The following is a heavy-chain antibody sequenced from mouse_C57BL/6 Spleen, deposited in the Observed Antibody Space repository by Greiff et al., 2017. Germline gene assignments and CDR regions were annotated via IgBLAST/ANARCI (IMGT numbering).Heavy chain of an antibody. CDR3: ARTNTPYYFDY. D-gene: IGHD5-2*01. Sequence: EVQLQQSGPELVKPGASVKISCKASGYSFTGYYMNWVKQSPEKSLEWIGEINPSTGGTTYNQKFKAKATLTVDKSSSTAYMQLKSLTSEDSAVYYCARTNTPYYFDYWGQGTTLTVSS. CDR1: GYSFTGYY. V-gene: IGHV1-42*01. J-gene: IGHJ2*01. CDR2: INPSTGGT.